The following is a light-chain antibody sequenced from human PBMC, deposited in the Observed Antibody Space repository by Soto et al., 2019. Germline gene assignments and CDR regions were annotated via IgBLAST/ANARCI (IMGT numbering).Light chain of an antibody. CDR3: QSYASSLTTFV. CDR1: SGDIGDYNY. Sequence: QSALTQPASASGSPGQSITISCTGTSGDIGDYNYVSWYQQYPDKAPKLIIFEVSERPSGISSRFSGSKSGNTASLTISGLRTEDEADYYCQSYASSLTTFVFGTGTKVTVL. V-gene: IGLV2-14*01. CDR2: EVS. J-gene: IGLJ1*01.